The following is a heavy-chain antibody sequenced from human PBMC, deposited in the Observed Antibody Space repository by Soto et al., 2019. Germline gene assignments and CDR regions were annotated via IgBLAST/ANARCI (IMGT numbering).Heavy chain of an antibody. D-gene: IGHD3-22*01. V-gene: IGHV3-23*01. CDR2: ISGSGGST. CDR1: GFTFSSYA. Sequence: PGGSLRLSCAASGFTFSSYAMSWVRQAPGKGLEWVSAISGSGGSTYYADSVKGRFTISRDNSKNTLYLQMNSLRAEDTAVYYCAKGNTMIVVVITTMAYWGQGTLVTVSS. CDR3: AKGNTMIVVVITTMAY. J-gene: IGHJ4*02.